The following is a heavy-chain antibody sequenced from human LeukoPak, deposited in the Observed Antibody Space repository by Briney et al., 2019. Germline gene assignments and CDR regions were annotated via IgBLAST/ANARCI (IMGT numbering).Heavy chain of an antibody. D-gene: IGHD5-18*01. J-gene: IGHJ4*02. CDR3: ANVLRQFDTSMVMFDY. V-gene: IGHV3-23*01. CDR1: GFTFSSYA. CDR2: ISGSGGST. Sequence: PGGSLRLSCAASGFTFSSYAMSWVRQAPGKGLEWVSAISGSGGSTYYADSVKGRFTISRDNSKNTLYLQMNSLRAEDTAIYYCANVLRQFDTSMVMFDYWGQGTLVTVSS.